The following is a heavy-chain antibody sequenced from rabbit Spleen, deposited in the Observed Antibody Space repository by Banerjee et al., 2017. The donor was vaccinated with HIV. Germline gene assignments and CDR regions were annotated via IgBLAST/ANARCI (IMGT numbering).Heavy chain of an antibody. CDR1: GFSFSDRDV. CDR3: ARDLVGVIGWNFNL. Sequence: QEQLVESGGGLVKPEGSLTLTCKASGFSFSDRDVMCWVRQAPGKGLEWIACINTATGKDVYASWAKGRFTISKTSSTTVTLQMTSATAADTAIYFCARDLVGVIGWNFNLWGQGTLVTVS. J-gene: IGHJ4*01. CDR2: INTATGKD. V-gene: IGHV1S45*01. D-gene: IGHD1-1*01.